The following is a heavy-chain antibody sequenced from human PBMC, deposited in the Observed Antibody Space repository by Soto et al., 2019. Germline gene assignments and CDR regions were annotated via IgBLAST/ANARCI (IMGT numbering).Heavy chain of an antibody. CDR2: ISYDGSNK. Sequence: GSLRLSCAASGFTFSSYGMHWVRQAPGKGLEWVAVISYDGSNKYYADSVKGRFTISRDNSKNTLYLQMNSLRAEDTAVYYCAKDHGSSCFRGGCYGMDVWGQGTTVTVSS. J-gene: IGHJ6*02. V-gene: IGHV3-30*18. D-gene: IGHD6-13*01. CDR1: GFTFSSYG. CDR3: AKDHGSSCFRGGCYGMDV.